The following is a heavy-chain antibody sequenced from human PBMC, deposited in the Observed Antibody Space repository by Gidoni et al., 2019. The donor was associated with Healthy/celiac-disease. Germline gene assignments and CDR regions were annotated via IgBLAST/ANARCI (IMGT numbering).Heavy chain of an antibody. CDR3: AKDRYYYGSGSYWHPIQY. Sequence: QVQLVESGGGVVQPGRSLRLSCAASGFPFSRYGMHWVRQAPGKGLEWVAVISYDGSNKYYADSVKGRFTISRDNSKNTLYLQMNSLRAEDTAVYYCAKDRYYYGSGSYWHPIQYWGQGTLVTVSS. CDR1: GFPFSRYG. CDR2: ISYDGSNK. D-gene: IGHD3-10*01. V-gene: IGHV3-30*18. J-gene: IGHJ4*02.